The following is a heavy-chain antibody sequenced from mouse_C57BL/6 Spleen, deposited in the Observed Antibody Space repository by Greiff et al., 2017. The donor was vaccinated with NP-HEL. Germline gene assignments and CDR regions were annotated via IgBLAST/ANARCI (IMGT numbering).Heavy chain of an antibody. J-gene: IGHJ3*01. CDR2: ISYDGSN. Sequence: EVKLVESGPGLVKPSQSLSLTCSVTGYSITSGYYWNWIRQFPGNKLEWMGYISYDGSNNYNPSLKNRISITRDTSKNQFFLKLNSVTTEDTATYYCARGYGNPFAYWGQGTLVTVSA. V-gene: IGHV3-6*01. D-gene: IGHD2-10*02. CDR3: ARGYGNPFAY. CDR1: GYSITSGYY.